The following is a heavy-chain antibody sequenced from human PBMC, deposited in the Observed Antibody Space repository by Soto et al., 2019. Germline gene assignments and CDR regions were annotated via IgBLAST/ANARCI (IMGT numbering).Heavy chain of an antibody. J-gene: IGHJ4*02. CDR1: GGSISSSSYY. CDR3: ARPQDTAMGGRYFDY. V-gene: IGHV4-39*01. Sequence: PSETLSLTCTVSGGSISSSSYYWGWIRQPPGKGLEWIGSIYYSGSTYYNPSLKSRVTISVDTSKNQFSLKLSSVTAADTAVYYCARPQDTAMGGRYFDYWGQGTLVTVSS. D-gene: IGHD5-18*01. CDR2: IYYSGST.